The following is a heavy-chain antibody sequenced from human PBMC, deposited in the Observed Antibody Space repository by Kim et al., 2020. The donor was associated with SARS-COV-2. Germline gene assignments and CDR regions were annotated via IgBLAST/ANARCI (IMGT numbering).Heavy chain of an antibody. CDR3: ARVAAYPWYYYGMDV. J-gene: IGHJ6*02. CDR2: ISYDGSNK. Sequence: GGSLRLSCAASGFTFSSYAMHWVRQAPGKGLEWVAVISYDGSNKYYADSVKGRFTIPRDNSKNTLYLQMNSLRAEDTAVYYCARVAAYPWYYYGMDVWGQGTTVTVSS. V-gene: IGHV3-30*04. D-gene: IGHD2-15*01. CDR1: GFTFSSYA.